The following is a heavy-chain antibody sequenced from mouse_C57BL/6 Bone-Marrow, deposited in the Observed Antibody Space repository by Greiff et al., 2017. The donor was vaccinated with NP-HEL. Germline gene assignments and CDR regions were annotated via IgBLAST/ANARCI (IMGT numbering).Heavy chain of an antibody. CDR1: GYTFTSYW. CDR3: AIRPKINTVVVDY. CDR2: IHPSDSDT. D-gene: IGHD1-1*01. V-gene: IGHV1-74*01. J-gene: IGHJ2*01. Sequence: QVQLQQPGAELVQPGASVKVSCKASGYTFTSYWMHWVQQRPGQGLEWIGRIHPSDSDTNYTQKIKGQATLTVDKSSSTAYMHLSSLTSEDSAVYYCAIRPKINTVVVDYWGQGTTLTVSS.